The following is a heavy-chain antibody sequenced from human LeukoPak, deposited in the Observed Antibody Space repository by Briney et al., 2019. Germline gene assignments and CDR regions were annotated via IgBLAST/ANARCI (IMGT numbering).Heavy chain of an antibody. J-gene: IGHJ4*02. D-gene: IGHD2-2*01. V-gene: IGHV3-30*04. CDR3: ARVQLENCDMTSCYGFES. Sequence: GGSQTLTCAASGFTVSTTYMHWVRQAPGKGLEGVAAILFDGNEKYYADSVKGRFTISRDISTNTLSLEMNSLTPKDTAVYYCARVQLENCDMTSCYGFESWGQGTLVTASS. CDR2: ILFDGNEK. CDR1: GFTVSTTY.